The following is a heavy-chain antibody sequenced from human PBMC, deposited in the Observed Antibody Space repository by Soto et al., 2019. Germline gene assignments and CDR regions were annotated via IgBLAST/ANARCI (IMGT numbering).Heavy chain of an antibody. CDR2: MSYSRST. Sequence: SETLSLTCFVSGGSISSNNYYWGWIRQPPGKGLEWIGSMSYSRSTYYNPSLKSRVTISVDTSKNQFSLKLTSVTAADTAVYYCARGARIAAAGTSFDYWGQGTLVTVS. CDR1: GGSISSNNYY. CDR3: ARGARIAAAGTSFDY. D-gene: IGHD6-13*01. J-gene: IGHJ4*02. V-gene: IGHV4-39*07.